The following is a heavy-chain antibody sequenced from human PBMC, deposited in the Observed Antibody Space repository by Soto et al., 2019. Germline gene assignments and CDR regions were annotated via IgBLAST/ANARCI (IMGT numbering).Heavy chain of an antibody. CDR3: ARDEGQMPDTVAFDY. V-gene: IGHV1-2*04. J-gene: IGHJ4*02. D-gene: IGHD2-21*01. CDR2: INPNSGGT. CDR1: GYAFTGYY. Sequence: QVQLVQSGAEVKKPGASVKVSCKASGYAFTGYYMHWVRQAPGQGLEWMGWINPNSGGTNYAQKFQGWVTMTRDTSISTAYMELSRLRSDDTAVYYCARDEGQMPDTVAFDYWGQGTLVTVSS.